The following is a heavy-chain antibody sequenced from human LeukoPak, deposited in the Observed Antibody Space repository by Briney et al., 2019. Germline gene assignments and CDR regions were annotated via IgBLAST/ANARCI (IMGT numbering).Heavy chain of an antibody. CDR2: IYYSGST. J-gene: IGHJ4*02. CDR1: GGSISSYY. D-gene: IGHD3-22*01. Sequence: SETLSLTCTVSGGSISSYYWSWIRQPPGKGLEWIGYIYYSGSTNYNPSLKSRVTISVDTSKNQFSLKLSSVTAADTAVYYCARGGGRGFYYDSSGSKLDYWGQGTLVTVSS. CDR3: ARGGGRGFYYDSSGSKLDY. V-gene: IGHV4-59*01.